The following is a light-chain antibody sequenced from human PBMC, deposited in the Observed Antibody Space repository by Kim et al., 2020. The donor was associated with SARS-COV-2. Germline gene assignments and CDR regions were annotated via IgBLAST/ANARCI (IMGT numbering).Light chain of an antibody. V-gene: IGLV3-1*01. CDR1: KLGDKY. CDR2: EDN. CDR3: QAWDSTSWV. J-gene: IGLJ3*02. Sequence: SYELTQPPAVSVSPGQTASITCSGDKLGDKYTSWYQQKPDQSPLLVIHEDNKRPSGIPERFSGSNSGNTATLTITGTQAMDEADYYCQAWDSTSWVFGGGTQLTVL.